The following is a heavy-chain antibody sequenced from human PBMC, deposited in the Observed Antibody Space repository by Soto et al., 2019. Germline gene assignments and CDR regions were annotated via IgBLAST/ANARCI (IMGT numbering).Heavy chain of an antibody. D-gene: IGHD2-21*01. CDR3: ERRIYDANDY. CDR1: VYSLTNHW. J-gene: IGHJ4*02. V-gene: IGHV5-51*01. CDR2: MYPADSDI. Sequence: GESLKISCKGSVYSLTNHWLDWVRQIPGKGLQWMGVMYPADSDIKYSPSFQGHVTLSVEKSTSTADLQWSGRKASDTGVYFGERRIYDANDYWGQGTEVTVS.